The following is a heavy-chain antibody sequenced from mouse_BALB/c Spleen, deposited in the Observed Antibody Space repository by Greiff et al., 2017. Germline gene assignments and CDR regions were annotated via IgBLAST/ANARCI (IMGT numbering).Heavy chain of an antibody. D-gene: IGHD1-1*01. CDR3: ARYLYYYGSSYAMDY. CDR2: INPSTGYT. V-gene: IGHV1-7*01. Sequence: QVQLQQSGADLAKPGASVKMSCKASGYTFTSYWMHWVKQRPGQGLEWIGYINPSTGYTEYNQKFKDKATLTADKSSSTAYMQLSSLTSEDSAVYYCARYLYYYGSSYAMDYWGQGTSVTVSS. CDR1: GYTFTSYW. J-gene: IGHJ4*01.